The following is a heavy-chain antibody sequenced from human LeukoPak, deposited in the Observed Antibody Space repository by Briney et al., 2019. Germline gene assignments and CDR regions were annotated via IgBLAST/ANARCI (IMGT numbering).Heavy chain of an antibody. Sequence: GGSLRLSCAASGFTFSSYGMHWVRQAPGKGLEWVAVISYDGSNKYYADSVKGRFTISRDNSKNTLYLQMNSLRAEDTAVYYCAKVDGEYYYYGMDVWGKGTTVTVSS. CDR1: GFTFSSYG. CDR3: AKVDGEYYYYGMDV. J-gene: IGHJ6*04. D-gene: IGHD4-17*01. V-gene: IGHV3-30*18. CDR2: ISYDGSNK.